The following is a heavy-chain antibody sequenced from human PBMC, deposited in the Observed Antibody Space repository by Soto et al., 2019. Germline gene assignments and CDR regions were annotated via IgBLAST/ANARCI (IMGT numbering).Heavy chain of an antibody. Sequence: SETLSLTCTASNGSISGYYWTWIRQPPGKGLEWIGCIYYSGIARYNPSLESRVTLSVDASKNQLSLRLNSVTAADTAVYHCARGGVGIGNHFDSWGQGTLVTVSS. J-gene: IGHJ4*02. V-gene: IGHV4-59*01. CDR1: NGSISGYY. D-gene: IGHD1-26*01. CDR2: IYYSGIA. CDR3: ARGGVGIGNHFDS.